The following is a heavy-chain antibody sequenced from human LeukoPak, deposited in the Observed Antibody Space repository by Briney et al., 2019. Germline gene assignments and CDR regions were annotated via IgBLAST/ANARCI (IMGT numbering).Heavy chain of an antibody. D-gene: IGHD6-6*01. J-gene: IGHJ4*02. Sequence: SETLSLTCAVYGGSFSGYYWSWIRQPPGKGLEWIGEINHSGSTNYNPSLKSRVTISVDTSKNQFSLKLSSVTAADTAVYYCARGEQLNPLGYWGQGTLVTVSS. V-gene: IGHV4-34*01. CDR2: INHSGST. CDR3: ARGEQLNPLGY. CDR1: GGSFSGYY.